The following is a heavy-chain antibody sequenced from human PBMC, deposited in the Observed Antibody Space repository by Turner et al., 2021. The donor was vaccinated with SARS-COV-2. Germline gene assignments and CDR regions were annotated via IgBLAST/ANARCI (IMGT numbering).Heavy chain of an antibody. CDR2: ISGGGGST. Sequence: EVQLVESGGGLVKPGGSLRLSCAASGFTFSSYSMNWVRQAPGKGLEWVSGISGGGGSTFYADSVKGRFTISRDNSKNTLYLQMNSLRAEDTAVYYCAKGYSYDLDPWGQGTLVTVSS. V-gene: IGHV3-23*04. CDR3: AKGYSYDLDP. CDR1: GFTFSSYS. J-gene: IGHJ5*02. D-gene: IGHD5-18*01.